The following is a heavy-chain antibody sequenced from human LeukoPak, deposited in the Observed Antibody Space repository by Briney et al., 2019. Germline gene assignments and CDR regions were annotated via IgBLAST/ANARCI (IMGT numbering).Heavy chain of an antibody. Sequence: ASVKVSCKASGYTFTSYGISWVRQAPGQGLEWMGWISAYNGNTNYAQKLQGRVTMTRDTSTSTVYMELSSLRSEDTAVYYCARADHIVVVVAATREFDYWGQGTLVTVSS. J-gene: IGHJ4*02. V-gene: IGHV1-18*01. CDR1: GYTFTSYG. CDR3: ARADHIVVVVAATREFDY. CDR2: ISAYNGNT. D-gene: IGHD2-15*01.